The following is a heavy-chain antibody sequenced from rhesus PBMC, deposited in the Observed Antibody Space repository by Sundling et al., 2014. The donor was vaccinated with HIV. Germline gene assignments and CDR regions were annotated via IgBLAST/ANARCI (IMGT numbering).Heavy chain of an antibody. D-gene: IGHD1-44*02. CDR1: GGSFSGHY. CDR2: ISGSSGST. J-gene: IGHJ4*01. V-gene: IGHV4-165*01. CDR3: AREEWQLYVDY. Sequence: QAQLQESGPGLVKPSETLSLTCTVSGGSFSGHYWGWIRQPPGKGLQWIGYISGSSGSTDYNPSLKSRVTISIDTSKNQFFLKLTSVTAADTAVYYCAREEWQLYVDYWGQGVLVTVSS.